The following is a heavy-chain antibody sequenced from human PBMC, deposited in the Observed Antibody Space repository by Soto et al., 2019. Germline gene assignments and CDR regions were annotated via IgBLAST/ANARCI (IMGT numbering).Heavy chain of an antibody. D-gene: IGHD7-27*01. CDR3: ARVRPTGDDAFDF. V-gene: IGHV2-70*04. CDR2: IDWDDDK. CDR1: GFSLSTTGMR. J-gene: IGHJ3*01. Sequence: GPTLVNPTQTLTLTCTFSGFSLSTTGMRVSWLRQPPGKALQWLARIDWDDDKFYSTSLTSRLSISKDTSKNQVVLTMPNVDPVDTATYYCARVRPTGDDAFDFWGQGTMVTVSS.